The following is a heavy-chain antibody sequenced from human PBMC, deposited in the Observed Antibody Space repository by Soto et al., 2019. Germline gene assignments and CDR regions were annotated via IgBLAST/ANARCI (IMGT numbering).Heavy chain of an antibody. Sequence: QVQLVQSGAEVKKPGASVKVSCKTSGYTFTSYDIHWVRQATVQGPEWMGWMNPNSGSTVYAQKFQGRITMTRNTSMSTAYMELSSLRPEDTAVYYCARTRFGAVAGTWGQGTLVTVSS. D-gene: IGHD6-19*01. V-gene: IGHV1-8*01. CDR3: ARTRFGAVAGT. CDR1: GYTFTSYD. CDR2: MNPNSGST. J-gene: IGHJ5*02.